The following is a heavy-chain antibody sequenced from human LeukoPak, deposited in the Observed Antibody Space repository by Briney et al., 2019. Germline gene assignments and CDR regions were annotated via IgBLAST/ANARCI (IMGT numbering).Heavy chain of an antibody. CDR2: MNPNSGNT. Sequence: GASVQVSCKASGYTFTSYDINWVRQATGQGPEWMGWMNPNSGNTGYAQKFQGRVTMTRNTSISTAYMELSSLRSEDTAVYYCARGKGYYYYMDVWGKGTTDTVSS. CDR3: ARGKGYYYYMDV. V-gene: IGHV1-8*01. CDR1: GYTFTSYD. J-gene: IGHJ6*03.